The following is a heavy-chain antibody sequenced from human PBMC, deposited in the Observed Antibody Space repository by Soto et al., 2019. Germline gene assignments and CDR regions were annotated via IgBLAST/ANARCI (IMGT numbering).Heavy chain of an antibody. D-gene: IGHD4-17*01. CDR2: ISYDGSNK. Sequence: QVQLVASGGGVVQPGRSLRLSCAASGFTFSSYGMHWVRQAPGKGLEWVAVISYDGSNKYYADSVKGRFTISRDNSKNTLYLQMNSLRTEDTAVYYCAKGDTTVYYFDYWGQGTLVTVSS. J-gene: IGHJ4*02. CDR1: GFTFSSYG. V-gene: IGHV3-30*18. CDR3: AKGDTTVYYFDY.